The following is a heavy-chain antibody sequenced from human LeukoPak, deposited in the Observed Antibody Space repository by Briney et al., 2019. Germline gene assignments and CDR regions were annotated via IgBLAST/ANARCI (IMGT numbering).Heavy chain of an antibody. D-gene: IGHD3-10*01. J-gene: IGHJ5*02. V-gene: IGHV4-30-2*01. CDR2: IYHSEST. Sequence: PSETLSLTCAVSGGSISSGGYSWSWIRQPPGKGLEWIGYIYHSESTYYNPSFKSRVTISVDRSKNQFSLKLSSVTAADTAVYYCARGSLCNWFDPWGQGTLVTVSS. CDR1: GGSISSGGYS. CDR3: ARGSLCNWFDP.